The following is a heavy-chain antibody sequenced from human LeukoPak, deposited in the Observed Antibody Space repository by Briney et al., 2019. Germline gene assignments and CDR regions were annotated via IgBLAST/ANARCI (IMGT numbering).Heavy chain of an antibody. Sequence: SETLSLTCTVSGGSISSGDYYWSWIRQPPGKGLEWIAYMYYSGSTYYNPSLKSRVTMSADTSKNHLSLKLSSVTAADTAVYYCARPYYDDSRIDPWGQGILVTVSS. CDR3: ARPYYDDSRIDP. D-gene: IGHD3-22*01. V-gene: IGHV4-30-4*01. CDR1: GGSISSGDYY. CDR2: MYYSGST. J-gene: IGHJ5*02.